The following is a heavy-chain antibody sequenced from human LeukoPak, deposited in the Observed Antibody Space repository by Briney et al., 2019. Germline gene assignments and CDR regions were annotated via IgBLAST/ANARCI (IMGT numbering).Heavy chain of an antibody. V-gene: IGHV3-23*01. CDR3: AKSATTVTSNFEY. Sequence: GGSLRLSCAASGFTFSSYEMNWVRQAPGKGLEWVSGISGSGGGTFYADSVRGRFTISRDNSKNTVYLQMNSLRAEDTAVYYCAKSATTVTSNFEYWGQGTLVTVSS. D-gene: IGHD4-17*01. CDR1: GFTFSSYE. J-gene: IGHJ4*02. CDR2: ISGSGGGT.